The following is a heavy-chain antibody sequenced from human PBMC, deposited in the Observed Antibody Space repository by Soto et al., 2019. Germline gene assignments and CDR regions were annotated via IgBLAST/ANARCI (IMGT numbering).Heavy chain of an antibody. V-gene: IGHV3-74*01. D-gene: IGHD3-10*01. CDR1: GFTFSDYW. CDR2: IKGDGSIT. J-gene: IGHJ6*02. Sequence: EVQLVESGGGLVQPVGSLRLSCAASGFTFSDYWIHWVRQAPGKGLMWVSRIKGDGSITNYADSVKGRFTVSRDNAKNTLYLQMNSLRAEDTAMYYCARGIRGHYGKDVWGQGTSVSVSS. CDR3: ARGIRGHYGKDV.